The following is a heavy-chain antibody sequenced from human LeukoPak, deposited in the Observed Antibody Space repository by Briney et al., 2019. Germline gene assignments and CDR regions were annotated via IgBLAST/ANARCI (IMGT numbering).Heavy chain of an antibody. J-gene: IGHJ3*02. CDR3: ARSPPASGESYYDTGAFDI. V-gene: IGHV3-48*01. Sequence: QTGGSLRLSCAASGFTFSSYSMNWVRQAPGKGLEWVSYISSSSSTIYYADSVKGRFTISRDNAKNSLYLQMNSLRAEDTAVYYCARSPPASGESYYDTGAFDIWGQGTMVTVSS. CDR1: GFTFSSYS. CDR2: ISSSSSTI. D-gene: IGHD1-26*01.